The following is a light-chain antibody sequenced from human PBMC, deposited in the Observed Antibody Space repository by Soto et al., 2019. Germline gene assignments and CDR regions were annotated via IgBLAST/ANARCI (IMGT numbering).Light chain of an antibody. V-gene: IGKV1-5*03. CDR1: QSISTW. CDR3: QQYNTYPLT. Sequence: DIQMTQSPSTLSASVGDRVTITCRASQSISTWLAWYQQKPGKAPKLLIYKASSLEGGVPSRFSGSGSGTEFNITVSSLRSDDFATYYCQQYNTYPLTFGGGTKVDIK. CDR2: KAS. J-gene: IGKJ4*01.